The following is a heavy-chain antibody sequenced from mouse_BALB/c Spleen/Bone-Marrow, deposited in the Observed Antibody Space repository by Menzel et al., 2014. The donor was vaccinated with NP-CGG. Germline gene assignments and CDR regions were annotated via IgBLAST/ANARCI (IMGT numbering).Heavy chain of an antibody. Sequence: QVQLKQSGAELAKPGASVKMSCKASGYTFTNYWMHWVKQRPGQGLEWIGYINPSTGNTEYNQKFKDKATLTADKSSNTDFMQLSSLTSEDSAVYFCAGGNYEAMDYWGQGTSVTVSS. CDR2: INPSTGNT. CDR3: AGGNYEAMDY. J-gene: IGHJ4*01. CDR1: GYTFTNYW. V-gene: IGHV1-7*01. D-gene: IGHD2-1*01.